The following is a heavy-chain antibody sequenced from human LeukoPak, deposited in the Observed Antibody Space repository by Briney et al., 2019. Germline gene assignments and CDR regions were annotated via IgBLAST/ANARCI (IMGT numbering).Heavy chain of an antibody. CDR2: IVVGSGNT. CDR1: GFTFTRSA. CDR3: SAGFGSSWYDCYFDL. J-gene: IGHJ2*01. V-gene: IGHV1-58*01. D-gene: IGHD6-13*01. Sequence: SVTVSCTASGFTFTRSAVQWVRQARGQRLEWIGWIVVGSGNTKYAQTFQERVTITRDMSTSTAYMELSSLRSEDTAVYYCSAGFGSSWYDCYFDLWGRGTLVTVSS.